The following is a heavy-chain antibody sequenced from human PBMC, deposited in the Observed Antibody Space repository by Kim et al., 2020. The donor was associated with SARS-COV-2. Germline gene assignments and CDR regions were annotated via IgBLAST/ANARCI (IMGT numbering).Heavy chain of an antibody. Sequence: SETLSLTCAVYGGSFSGYYWSWIRQPPGKGLEWIGEINHSGSTNYNPSLKSRVTISVDTSKNQFSLKLSSVTAADTAVYYCARGRYDFWSGYYTGIDYWGQRTLVTVSS. CDR2: INHSGST. J-gene: IGHJ4*02. CDR3: ARGRYDFWSGYYTGIDY. D-gene: IGHD3-3*01. CDR1: GGSFSGYY. V-gene: IGHV4-34*01.